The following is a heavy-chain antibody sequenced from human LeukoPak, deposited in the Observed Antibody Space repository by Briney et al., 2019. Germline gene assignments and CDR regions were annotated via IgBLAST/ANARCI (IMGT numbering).Heavy chain of an antibody. V-gene: IGHV1-69*05. D-gene: IGHD5-12*01. CDR1: GGSFSSEA. Sequence: GASVKVSCKAFGGSFSSEAISWVRQAPGQGLEWMGGIIPIFGTANYAQKFQGRVTITTDESTSTAYMEVSSLRSEDTAVYYCARLSRIVATTTLDYWGQGTLVTVSS. CDR2: IIPIFGTA. J-gene: IGHJ4*02. CDR3: ARLSRIVATTTLDY.